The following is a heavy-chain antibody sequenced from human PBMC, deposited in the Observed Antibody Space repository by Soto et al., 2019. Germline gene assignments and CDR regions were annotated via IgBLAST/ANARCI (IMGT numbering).Heavy chain of an antibody. D-gene: IGHD6-19*01. V-gene: IGHV1-2*04. CDR2: IIPNIGGT. CDR1: GGTLSSYT. Sequence: ASVKVSCKASGGTLSSYTFSWVRQAPGQGLEWMGRIIPNIGGTNYAKKFQGWVTMVRDTSISTAYMELSRLRSDDTAVYYCARVALNSSGWGGDYYYGMDVWGQGTTVTVSS. CDR3: ARVALNSSGWGGDYYYGMDV. J-gene: IGHJ6*02.